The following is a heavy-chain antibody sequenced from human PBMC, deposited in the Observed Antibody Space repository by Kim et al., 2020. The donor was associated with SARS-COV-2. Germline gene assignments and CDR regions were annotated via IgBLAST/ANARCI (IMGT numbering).Heavy chain of an antibody. CDR1: GFTFSSYA. Sequence: GGSLRLSCAASGFTFSSYAMSWVRQAPGKGLEWVSAISGSGGSTYYADSVKGRFTISRDNSKNTLYLQMNSLRAEDTAVYYCAKEAISSGYYNYYFDYWGQGTLVTVSS. CDR2: ISGSGGST. CDR3: AKEAISSGYYNYYFDY. D-gene: IGHD3-22*01. V-gene: IGHV3-23*01. J-gene: IGHJ4*02.